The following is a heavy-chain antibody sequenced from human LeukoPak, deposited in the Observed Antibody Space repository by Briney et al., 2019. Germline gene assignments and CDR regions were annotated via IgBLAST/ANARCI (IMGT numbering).Heavy chain of an antibody. D-gene: IGHD4-23*01. CDR2: ISSSSSYI. Sequence: PGGSLRLSCAASGFTFSSYSMDWVRQAPGKGLEWVSSISSSSSYIYYADSVKGRFTISRDNAKNSLYLQMNSLRAEDTAVYYCARKTHGGPSDYWGQGTLVTVSS. J-gene: IGHJ4*02. CDR1: GFTFSSYS. V-gene: IGHV3-21*01. CDR3: ARKTHGGPSDY.